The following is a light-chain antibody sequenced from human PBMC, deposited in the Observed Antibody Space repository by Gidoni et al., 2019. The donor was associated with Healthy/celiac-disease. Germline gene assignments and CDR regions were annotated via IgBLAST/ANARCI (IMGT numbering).Light chain of an antibody. V-gene: IGLV1-51*01. CDR3: GTWDSSLSAEV. CDR2: DNN. CDR1: SSNIGNNY. Sequence: QSVLTQPPSVSAAPGQKVHISCSGSSSNIGNNYVSWYQPLPGTAPKLLIYDNNKRPSGIPDRFSGSKSGTSATLGITGLQTGDEADYYCGTWDSSLSAEVFGGGTKLTVL. J-gene: IGLJ2*01.